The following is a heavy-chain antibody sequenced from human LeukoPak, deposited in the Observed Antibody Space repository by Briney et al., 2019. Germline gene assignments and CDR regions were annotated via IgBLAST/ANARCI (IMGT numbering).Heavy chain of an antibody. J-gene: IGHJ4*02. V-gene: IGHV4-59*01. CDR1: CGFISSYC. CDR2: IYYSGST. CDR3: AGVRYSSGWYYFGY. Sequence: SESLSLIRTVACGFISSYCWGWIRLHAGKGLEWIWFIYYSGSTNYNPSLKSRVTISVDTSKNQFSLKLSSVTAANTAVYYCAGVRYSSGWYYFGYWGQGTMVTVCS. D-gene: IGHD6-19*01.